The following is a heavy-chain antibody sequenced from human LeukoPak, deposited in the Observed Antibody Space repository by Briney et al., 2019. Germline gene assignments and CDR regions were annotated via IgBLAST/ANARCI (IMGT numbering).Heavy chain of an antibody. CDR1: GFTFNSYD. CDR3: ARLLGYCSGGSCSGVFDI. D-gene: IGHD2-15*01. CDR2: ISGGTSHV. J-gene: IGHJ3*02. Sequence: GGSLRLSCAASGFTFNSYDMNWVRQAPGRGLEWVSSISGGTSHVFYADSVKGRFTISRDNAENSLYLQMNSLRAEDTAVYYCARLLGYCSGGSCSGVFDIWGQGTMVIVSS. V-gene: IGHV3-21*01.